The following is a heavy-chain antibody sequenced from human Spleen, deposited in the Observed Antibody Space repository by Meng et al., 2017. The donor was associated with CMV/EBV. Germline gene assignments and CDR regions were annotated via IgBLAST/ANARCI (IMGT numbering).Heavy chain of an antibody. CDR2: IYVGGNT. D-gene: IGHD3-10*01. CDR1: GFTLSNNY. V-gene: IGHV3-53*01. Sequence: GGSLRLSCAASGFTLSNNYMSWVRQSPGKGLEWLSVIYVGGNTYSADSLRDRFTISIDHYKNTLYLQMNSLTVDDTAVYYCARGGVRGPYYEFGIDVWGHGTTVTVSS. CDR3: ARGGVRGPYYEFGIDV. J-gene: IGHJ6*02.